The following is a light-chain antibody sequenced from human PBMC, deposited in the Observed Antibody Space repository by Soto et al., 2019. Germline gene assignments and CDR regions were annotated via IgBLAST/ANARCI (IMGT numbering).Light chain of an antibody. CDR1: QSVSSY. J-gene: IGKJ1*01. CDR2: DAS. Sequence: VLTQSPATLSLSPGERATLSCRASQSVSSYLAWYQQKPGQAPRLLIYDASNRATGIPARFSGSGSGTDFTLTISSLEPEDFAVYYCQQRSNWQTFGQGTKVDI. V-gene: IGKV3-11*01. CDR3: QQRSNWQT.